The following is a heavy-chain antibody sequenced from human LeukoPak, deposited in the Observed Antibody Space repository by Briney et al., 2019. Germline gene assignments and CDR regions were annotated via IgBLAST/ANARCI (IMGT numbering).Heavy chain of an antibody. D-gene: IGHD6-19*01. J-gene: IGHJ4*02. CDR1: GYTFTSYY. Sequence: GASVTVSCTASGYTFTSYYMHWVRQAPGQGLEWMGIINPSGSSTSYAQKFQGRVTMTRDTSTSTVYMELSSLRSEDTAVYYCARALSSGWYLLVGYWGQGTLVTVSS. CDR3: ARALSSGWYLLVGY. CDR2: INPSGSST. V-gene: IGHV1-46*01.